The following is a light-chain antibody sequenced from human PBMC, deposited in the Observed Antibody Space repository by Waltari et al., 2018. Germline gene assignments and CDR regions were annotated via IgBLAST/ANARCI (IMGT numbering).Light chain of an antibody. V-gene: IGKV4-1*01. J-gene: IGKJ2*01. CDR3: QHYYSTPYN. CDR1: QTVFSTSYNKDY. CDR2: WAS. Sequence: EIVMTQSPDSLAVSLGERATINCRSSQTVFSTSYNKDYVAWYQQKPGEPPKLLISWASTRRSGVPGRFSGTGSGTDFTLTINSLQAEDVAVYYCQHYYSTPYNFGQGTKLEIK.